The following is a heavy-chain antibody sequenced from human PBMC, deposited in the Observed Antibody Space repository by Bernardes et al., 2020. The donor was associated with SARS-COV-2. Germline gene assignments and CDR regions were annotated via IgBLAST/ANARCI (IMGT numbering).Heavy chain of an antibody. Sequence: SVKVSCKASGGTFSSYAISWVRQAPGHGLEWMGRIIPIFGTANYAQKFQGRVTITADESTSTAYMELSSLRSEDTAVYYCARDLGSGSYYNPGWFDPWGQGTLVTVSS. CDR3: ARDLGSGSYYNPGWFDP. J-gene: IGHJ5*02. CDR2: IIPIFGTA. D-gene: IGHD3-10*01. V-gene: IGHV1-69*13. CDR1: GGTFSSYA.